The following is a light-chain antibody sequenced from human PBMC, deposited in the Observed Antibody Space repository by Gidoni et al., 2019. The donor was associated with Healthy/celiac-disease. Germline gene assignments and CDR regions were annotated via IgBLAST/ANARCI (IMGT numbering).Light chain of an antibody. Sequence: EIVLTQSPATLSLSPGERATLSCRASHSVSSYLAWYQQKPGLAPRLLIYDASNRSTCIPAMFSGSVSGTDFTLTISSLEPEDFAVYYFQQRSNWPPLTFXGXTKVEIK. V-gene: IGKV3-11*01. CDR3: QQRSNWPPLT. J-gene: IGKJ4*01. CDR2: DAS. CDR1: HSVSSY.